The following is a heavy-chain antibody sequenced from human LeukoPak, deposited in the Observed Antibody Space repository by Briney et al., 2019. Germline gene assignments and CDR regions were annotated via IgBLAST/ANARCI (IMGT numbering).Heavy chain of an antibody. Sequence: SETLSLTCAVYGGSFSGYYWNWIRQPPGKGLEWIGEINHSGSTNYNPSLKSRVTISVDTSKNQFSLKLSSVTAADTAVYYCASVPAAILYYYYYYMDVWGKGTTVTVSS. V-gene: IGHV4-34*01. J-gene: IGHJ6*03. CDR1: GGSFSGYY. D-gene: IGHD2-2*02. CDR3: ASVPAAILYYYYYYMDV. CDR2: INHSGST.